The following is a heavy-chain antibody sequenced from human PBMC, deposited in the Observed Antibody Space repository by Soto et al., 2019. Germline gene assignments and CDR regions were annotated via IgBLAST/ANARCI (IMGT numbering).Heavy chain of an antibody. CDR1: GGSISSGGYY. V-gene: IGHV4-31*03. CDR3: PSYRHEYQLPPSDYFDY. Sequence: QVQLQESGPGLVKPSQTLSLTCTVSGGSISSGGYYWSWIRQHPGKGLEWIGYIYYSGSTYYNPSLKRRVTISVDTSKNRFSLKLSSVTAADTAVYYCPSYRHEYQLPPSDYFDYWGQGTLVTVSS. D-gene: IGHD2-2*01. J-gene: IGHJ4*02. CDR2: IYYSGST.